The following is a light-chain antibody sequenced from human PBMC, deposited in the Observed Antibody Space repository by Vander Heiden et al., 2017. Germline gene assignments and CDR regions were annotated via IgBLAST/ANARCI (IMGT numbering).Light chain of an antibody. J-gene: IGKJ2*01. CDR3: QQSYSTPYT. Sequence: DIQMTQSPSSLSASVGDRVTITCRASQSISSYVNWYQQKPGKAPKLLIYAASSLQSGGPSRFSGSGSGTDFTLTISSLQPEDFATYYCQQSYSTPYTFGQGTKLEIK. V-gene: IGKV1-39*01. CDR2: AAS. CDR1: QSISSY.